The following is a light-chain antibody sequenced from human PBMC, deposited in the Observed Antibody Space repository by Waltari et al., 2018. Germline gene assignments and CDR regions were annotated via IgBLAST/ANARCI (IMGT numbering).Light chain of an antibody. Sequence: SYVLTQAPSVSVAPGQAARITCEGDDIGRKSVHWYQQKPGHAPLLVVYDNRVRPSGIPDRFSGFNSGNTATLTISGVEAGDEADYYCQVRDSSSDYRVFGGGTKLTVL. V-gene: IGLV3-21*02. CDR3: QVRDSSSDYRV. CDR2: DNR. J-gene: IGLJ3*02. CDR1: DIGRKS.